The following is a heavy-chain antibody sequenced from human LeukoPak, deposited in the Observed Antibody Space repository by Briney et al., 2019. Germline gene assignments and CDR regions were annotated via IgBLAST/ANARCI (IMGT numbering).Heavy chain of an antibody. D-gene: IGHD6-6*01. CDR1: GFTFDDYA. Sequence: PGGSLRLSCAASGFTFDDYAMHWVRQAPGKGLEWVSGISWNSGSIGYADSVKGRFTISRDNAKNSLYLQMNSLRAEDTALYYCAKDRIPRYSSSSAVDYWGQGTLVTLSS. CDR3: AKDRIPRYSSSSAVDY. CDR2: ISWNSGSI. J-gene: IGHJ4*02. V-gene: IGHV3-9*01.